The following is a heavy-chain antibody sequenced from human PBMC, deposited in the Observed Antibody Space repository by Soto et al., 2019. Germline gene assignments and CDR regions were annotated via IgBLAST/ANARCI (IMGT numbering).Heavy chain of an antibody. CDR2: ISYDGSNK. Sequence: QVQLVESGGGVVQPGRSLRLSCAASGFSFSSYAMHWVRQAPGKGLEWVAVISYDGSNKYYADSVKGRFTISRDNSKNPLYLQMNRLRDADTAVYYCARSRGSYESSGLDDYWGQGTLVTVSS. CDR3: ARSRGSYESSGLDDY. D-gene: IGHD3-22*01. J-gene: IGHJ4*02. V-gene: IGHV3-30-3*01. CDR1: GFSFSSYA.